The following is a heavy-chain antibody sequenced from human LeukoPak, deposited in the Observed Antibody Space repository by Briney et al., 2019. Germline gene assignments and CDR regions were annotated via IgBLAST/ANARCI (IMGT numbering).Heavy chain of an antibody. D-gene: IGHD3-16*01. CDR2: INWNGGST. J-gene: IGHJ6*03. CDR3: ARRLGYYYYMDV. CDR1: GFTFDDYG. Sequence: GGSLRLSCAASGFTFDDYGMSWVRQAPGKGLEWVSSINWNGGSTGYADSVKGRFTISRDNAKNSLYLQMNSLRAEDTALYYCARRLGYYYYMDVWGKGTTVTVSS. V-gene: IGHV3-20*04.